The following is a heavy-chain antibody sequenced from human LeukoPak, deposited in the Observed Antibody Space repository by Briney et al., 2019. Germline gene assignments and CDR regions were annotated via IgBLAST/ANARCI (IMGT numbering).Heavy chain of an antibody. CDR3: ARAHYDYVWGSSFDYYYYGMDV. V-gene: IGHV3-74*01. J-gene: IGHJ6*02. CDR2: INSDGSST. D-gene: IGHD3-16*01. CDR1: RFTFSSYW. Sequence: TGGSLRLSCAASRFTFSSYWMHWVRQAPGKGLVWVSRINSDGSSTSYADSVKGRFTISRDNAKNTLYLQMNSLRAEDTAVYYCARAHYDYVWGSSFDYYYYGMDVWGQGTTVTVSS.